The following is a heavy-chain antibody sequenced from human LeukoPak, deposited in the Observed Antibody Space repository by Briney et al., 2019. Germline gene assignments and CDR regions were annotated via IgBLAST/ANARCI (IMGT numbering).Heavy chain of an antibody. CDR3: ARHVLRRGPWFFEY. CDR2: IHHSGNT. Sequence: SETLSLTCTVSGYSISSGYYWGWIRQPPGKGLEWIGSIHHSGNTYYNPSLKSRVTISVDTSKKQFSLNLSSVTAADTAVYYCARHVLRRGPWFFEYWGQGTLVTVSS. D-gene: IGHD4-17*01. CDR1: GYSISSGYY. V-gene: IGHV4-38-2*02. J-gene: IGHJ4*02.